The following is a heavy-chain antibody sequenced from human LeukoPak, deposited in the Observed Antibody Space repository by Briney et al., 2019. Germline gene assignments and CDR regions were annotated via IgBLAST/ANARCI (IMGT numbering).Heavy chain of an antibody. CDR1: GFTFSSYA. J-gene: IGHJ4*02. CDR3: AKDTYTGNFYGYFDH. D-gene: IGHD1-26*01. Sequence: GRSLRLSCAASGFTFSSYAMHWVRQAPGKGLEWVAVISYDGSNKYYADSVKGRFTISRDNSKNTLFLQMNSLRGQDTAVYYCAKDTYTGNFYGYFDHWGQGTQVTVST. V-gene: IGHV3-30*04. CDR2: ISYDGSNK.